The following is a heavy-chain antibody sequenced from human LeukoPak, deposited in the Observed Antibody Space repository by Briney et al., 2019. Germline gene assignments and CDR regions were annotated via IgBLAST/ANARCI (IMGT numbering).Heavy chain of an antibody. V-gene: IGHV4-34*01. CDR1: GGSFSGYY. CDR3: ASWFRSTRAFDI. CDR2: INHSGST. D-gene: IGHD3-10*01. Sequence: PSETLSLTCAVYGGSFSGYYWSGIRQPPGKGLEWIGEINHSGSTNYNPSLKSRVTISVDTSKNQFSLNLSSVIAADTAVYYCASWFRSTRAFDIWGQGTMVTVSS. J-gene: IGHJ3*02.